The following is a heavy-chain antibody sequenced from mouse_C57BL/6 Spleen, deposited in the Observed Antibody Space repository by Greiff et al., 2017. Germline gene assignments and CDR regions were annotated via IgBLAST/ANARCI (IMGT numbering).Heavy chain of an antibody. Sequence: QVTLKESGPGILQSSQTLSLTCSFSGFSLSTSGMGVSWIRQPSGKGLEWLAHIYWDDDKRYNPSLKSRLTISQDTPRNQVFLKITRVDTADTATYYCGRRDYYSNYGYFDVWGTGTTVTVSS. V-gene: IGHV8-12*01. J-gene: IGHJ1*03. CDR1: GFSLSTSGMG. D-gene: IGHD2-5*01. CDR3: GRRDYYSNYGYFDV. CDR2: IYWDDDK.